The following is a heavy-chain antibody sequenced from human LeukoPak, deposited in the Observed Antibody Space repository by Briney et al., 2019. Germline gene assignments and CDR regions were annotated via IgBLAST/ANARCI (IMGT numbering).Heavy chain of an antibody. CDR1: GGSVSSGSYY. CDR2: IYYSGST. CDR3: ARDHLSGIAVAGDY. D-gene: IGHD6-19*01. J-gene: IGHJ4*02. Sequence: SDTLSLTCTVSGGSVSSGSYYWRWIRQPPGKGLEWFGYIYYSGSTNYNPSLKSRVTISVDTSKNQFSLKLSSVTAADTAVYYCARDHLSGIAVAGDYWGQGTLVTVSS. V-gene: IGHV4-61*01.